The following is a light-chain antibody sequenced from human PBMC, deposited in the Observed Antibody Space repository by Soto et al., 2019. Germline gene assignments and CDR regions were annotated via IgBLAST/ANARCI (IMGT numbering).Light chain of an antibody. Sequence: EIVLTQSPGTLSLSPGERATLSCRASQSLSSYLAWYQQKPGQAPRLLIHDASSRATGISDRFTGSGSGTDFTLTITTLEPEDFAVYYCQQYGSSPRTFGLGTKVDIK. CDR2: DAS. CDR1: QSLSSY. J-gene: IGKJ1*01. V-gene: IGKV3-20*01. CDR3: QQYGSSPRT.